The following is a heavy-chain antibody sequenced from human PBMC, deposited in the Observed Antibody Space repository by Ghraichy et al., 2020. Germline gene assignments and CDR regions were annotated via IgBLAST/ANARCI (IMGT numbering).Heavy chain of an antibody. CDR3: AKDHYYDSRGYFDY. D-gene: IGHD3-22*01. V-gene: IGHV3-23*01. CDR2: ISGSGGST. CDR1: GFTFSSYA. J-gene: IGHJ4*02. Sequence: LSLTCAASGFTFSSYAMSWVRQAPGKGLEWVSAISGSGGSTYYADSVKGRFTISRDNSKNTLYLQMNSLRAEDTAVYYCAKDHYYDSRGYFDYWGQGTLVTVSS.